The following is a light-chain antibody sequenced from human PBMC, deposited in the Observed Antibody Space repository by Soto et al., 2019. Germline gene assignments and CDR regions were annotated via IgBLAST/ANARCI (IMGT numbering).Light chain of an antibody. CDR2: DTS. Sequence: EIVLTQSPVTLSLSPGERATLSCRASQFLSSYLAWYQQIPGQPPRLLIYDTSNRVTGIPARFSGSRSGTDFTLTISSLEPEDFAVYFCHQRNKFGQGKRLKIK. CDR1: QFLSSY. CDR3: HQRNK. V-gene: IGKV3-11*01. J-gene: IGKJ5*01.